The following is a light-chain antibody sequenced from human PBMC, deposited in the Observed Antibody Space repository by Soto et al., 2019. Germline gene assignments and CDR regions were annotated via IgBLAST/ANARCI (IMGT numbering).Light chain of an antibody. CDR3: QQYYSYLWT. V-gene: IGKV1-5*01. J-gene: IGKJ1*01. CDR1: QSISTW. Sequence: IPKTLSPSTLPLSVRDRDATPSRANQSISTWLAWYQQKPGKAPKLLIYAASTLQSGVPSRFSGSGSGTDFTLTISCLQSEDFATYYCQQYYSYLWTFGQGTKVDIK. CDR2: AAS.